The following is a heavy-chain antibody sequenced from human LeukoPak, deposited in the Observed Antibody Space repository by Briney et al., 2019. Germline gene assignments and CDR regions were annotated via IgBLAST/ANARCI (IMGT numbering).Heavy chain of an antibody. CDR1: VFTFSRYS. CDR2: ISSSSSYI. J-gene: IGHJ6*03. Sequence: GGSPRLSCAASVFTFSRYSMNWVRQAPSKGLEWVSSISSSSSYIYYADSVKGRFTISRDNDKNSLYLQMNSLRAEDTAVYYCASLPVRCGDSYYYYYMDVWGKGTTVTVSS. D-gene: IGHD3-10*01. V-gene: IGHV3-21*01. CDR3: ASLPVRCGDSYYYYYMDV.